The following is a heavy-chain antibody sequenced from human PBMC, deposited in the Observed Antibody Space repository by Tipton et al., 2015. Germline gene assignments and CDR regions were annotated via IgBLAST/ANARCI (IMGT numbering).Heavy chain of an antibody. V-gene: IGHV4-34*01. Sequence: TLSLTCSLSGGSFYTYYGTWIRQPPGQGLEWIGEIYHSGTTNYNPSLRGLFTISLRTPKNQLSLKVDSVTAADTAIYYCARGGSPIIEMAYHHYGLDVWGPRDHGHRLL. J-gene: IGHJ6*01. CDR2: IYHSGTT. D-gene: IGHD5-24*01. CDR3: ARGGSPIIEMAYHHYGLDV. CDR1: GGSFYTYY.